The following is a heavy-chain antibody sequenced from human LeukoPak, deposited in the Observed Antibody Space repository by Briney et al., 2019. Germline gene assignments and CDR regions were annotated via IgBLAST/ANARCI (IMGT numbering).Heavy chain of an antibody. CDR3: ARQHSGNYYGYNWFDA. CDR2: IYPGDSDT. J-gene: IGHJ5*02. V-gene: IGHV5-51*01. CDR1: GYSFTSYW. Sequence: GESLKISCKGSGYSFTSYWIGWVRQMPGKGLEWMGIIYPGDSDTRYSPSFQGQVTISADKSISTAYLQWSSLKASDTAMYYCARQHSGNYYGYNWFDAWGQGTLVTVSS. D-gene: IGHD1-26*01.